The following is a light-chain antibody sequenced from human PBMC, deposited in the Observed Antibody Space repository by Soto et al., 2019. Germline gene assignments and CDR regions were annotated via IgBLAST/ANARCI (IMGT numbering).Light chain of an antibody. Sequence: DIVMTQSPDSLAVSLGERATINCKSSQSVLYSSNNKNYLPCYQHKPGQPPKMLIYWASTRESGVPDRFSGSGSGTDFTLTISSLQAEDVAVYYCQQYYCTLGTFGQGTKVEIK. V-gene: IGKV4-1*01. CDR3: QQYYCTLGT. CDR2: WAS. CDR1: QSVLYSSNNKNY. J-gene: IGKJ1*01.